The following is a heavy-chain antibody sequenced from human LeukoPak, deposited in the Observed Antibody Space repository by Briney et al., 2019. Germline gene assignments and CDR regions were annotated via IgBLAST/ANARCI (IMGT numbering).Heavy chain of an antibody. V-gene: IGHV3-7*05. J-gene: IGHJ4*03. CDR3: ATWVFLGESGYYDY. D-gene: IGHD3-10*01. CDR2: VKQDGSEK. CDR1: GFPFGSYW. Sequence: TGGSLRLSCAASGFPFGSYWMTWVRQAPGKGLEWVASVKQDGSEKYYVDSVKGRFTISRDNAKNSLYLQMNSLRAEDTAVYYCATWVFLGESGYYDYWGQGTLVTVSS.